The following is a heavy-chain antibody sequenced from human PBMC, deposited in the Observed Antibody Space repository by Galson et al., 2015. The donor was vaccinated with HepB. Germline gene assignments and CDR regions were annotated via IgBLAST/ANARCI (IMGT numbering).Heavy chain of an antibody. V-gene: IGHV3-23*01. CDR1: GFTFSSYA. CDR2: ISGSGGST. CDR3: ASRLIDSSGYYHNAFDI. D-gene: IGHD3-22*01. J-gene: IGHJ3*02. Sequence: SLRLSCAASGFTFSSYAMSWVRQAPGKGLEWVSAISGSGGSTYYADSVKGRFTISRDNSKNTLYLQMNSLRAEDTAVYYCASRLIDSSGYYHNAFDIWGQGTMVTVSS.